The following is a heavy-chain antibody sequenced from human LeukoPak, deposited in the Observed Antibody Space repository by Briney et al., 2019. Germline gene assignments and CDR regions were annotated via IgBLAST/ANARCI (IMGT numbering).Heavy chain of an antibody. D-gene: IGHD3-10*01. V-gene: IGHV3-23*01. CDR1: GFSVSSYA. J-gene: IGHJ4*02. Sequence: GGSLRLSCAASGFSVSSYAMSWVRQAPGKGLDWVSTISISGASTNYADSVKGRFTISRDNSKNTLYLHMNSLRAEDTAVYYCAKEGYYYNSGSYYGNYWGQGTLVTVSS. CDR3: AKEGYYYNSGSYYGNY. CDR2: ISISGAST.